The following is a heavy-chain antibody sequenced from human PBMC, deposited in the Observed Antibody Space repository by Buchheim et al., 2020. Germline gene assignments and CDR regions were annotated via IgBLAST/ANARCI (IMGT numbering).Heavy chain of an antibody. Sequence: HVQLVQSGAELKKPGASVKVSCKASGNTVTTDFVHWVRQAPGQGLEWMGRIDPRGVSTIYAQKLQGRVTLTSDISTTTNYMELNSLTSEDMAVYFCTRDNGAWSFDYWGQGTL. J-gene: IGHJ4*02. CDR2: IDPRGVST. CDR1: GNTVTTDF. D-gene: IGHD3-3*01. V-gene: IGHV1-46*03. CDR3: TRDNGAWSFDY.